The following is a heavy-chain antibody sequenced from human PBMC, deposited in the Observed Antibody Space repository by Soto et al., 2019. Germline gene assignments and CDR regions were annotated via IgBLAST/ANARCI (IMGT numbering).Heavy chain of an antibody. V-gene: IGHV3-7*03. CDR3: ATDPGNYFYYGMDV. J-gene: IGHJ6*02. Sequence: DVLLVESGGSLVQPGGSLRLSCEASGFTFSSYWLTWVRQAPGKGLEWVANINEDGSEKYYVDSVKGRFTISSDHAKNSLFLQMNSLRAEDTAVYYCATDPGNYFYYGMDVWGQGTTVTVSS. CDR1: GFTFSSYW. CDR2: INEDGSEK.